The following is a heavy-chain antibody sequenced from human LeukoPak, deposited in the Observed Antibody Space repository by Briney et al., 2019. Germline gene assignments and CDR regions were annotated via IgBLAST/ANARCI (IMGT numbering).Heavy chain of an antibody. V-gene: IGHV3-23*01. CDR2: FSGSGGTT. J-gene: IGHJ6*03. D-gene: IGHD2-8*01. Sequence: GGSLRLSCAASGFTFSSYAMNWVRQAPGRGLEWVSGFSGSGGTTYYADSVKGRFTISRDNSKNTLYLQMNSLRAEDTSVYYCANGNRCTSPNCLGYYYFYMDVWGKGTTVTVSS. CDR3: ANGNRCTSPNCLGYYYFYMDV. CDR1: GFTFSSYA.